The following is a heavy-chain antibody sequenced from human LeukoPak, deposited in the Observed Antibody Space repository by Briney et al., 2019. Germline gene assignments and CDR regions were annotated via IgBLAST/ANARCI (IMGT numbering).Heavy chain of an antibody. CDR2: ISYDGSNK. CDR1: GFTFSSYA. D-gene: IGHD1-26*01. J-gene: IGHJ3*02. CDR3: AKDAAYSGSHDLHAFDI. V-gene: IGHV3-30-3*02. Sequence: GGSLRLSCAASGFTFSSYAMHWVRQAPGKGLEWVAVISYDGSNKYYADSVKGRFTISRDNSKNTLYLQMNSLRAEDTAVYYCAKDAAYSGSHDLHAFDIWGQGTMVTVSS.